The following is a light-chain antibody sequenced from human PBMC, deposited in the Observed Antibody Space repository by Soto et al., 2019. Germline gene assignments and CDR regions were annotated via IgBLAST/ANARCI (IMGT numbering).Light chain of an antibody. Sequence: DIPLTHSPSSLSASVGGSVTIPFRASQPISSYLHWYQHKPGIAPKVLLYAASSVQSGVPSRFSGSGFGTDFTLTINSLQPEDFATYYCQQSYSTPWTFGQGTKVDIK. CDR1: QPISSY. V-gene: IGKV1-39*01. CDR3: QQSYSTPWT. J-gene: IGKJ1*01. CDR2: AAS.